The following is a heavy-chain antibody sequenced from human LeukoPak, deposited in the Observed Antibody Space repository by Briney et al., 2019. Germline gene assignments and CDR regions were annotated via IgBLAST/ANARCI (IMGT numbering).Heavy chain of an antibody. CDR2: IRSDGSNK. D-gene: IGHD3-10*01. V-gene: IGHV3-30*02. CDR3: TTVNTMVRGVLYYFDY. J-gene: IGHJ4*02. CDR1: GFSFSSYG. Sequence: GGSLRLSCAGSGFSFSSYGMHWVRQAPGKGLEWMAFIRSDGSNKYYADSVKGRFTISRDNSKNTLYLQMNSLRAEDTAVYYCTTVNTMVRGVLYYFDYWGQGTLVTVSS.